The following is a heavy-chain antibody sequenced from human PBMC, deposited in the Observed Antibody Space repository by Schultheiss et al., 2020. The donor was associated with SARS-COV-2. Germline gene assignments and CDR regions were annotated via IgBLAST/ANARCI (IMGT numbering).Heavy chain of an antibody. CDR3: AKEHIVVVPAVDNP. CDR2: ISYDGSNK. V-gene: IGHV3-30*04. D-gene: IGHD2-2*01. CDR1: GFTFSDYA. Sequence: GGSLRLSCAASGFTFSDYAMHWVRQAPGKGLEWVAVISYDGSNKYYADSVKGRFTIARDNAKNSLYLQMNSLRAEDTAVYYCAKEHIVVVPAVDNPWGQGTLVTVSS. J-gene: IGHJ5*02.